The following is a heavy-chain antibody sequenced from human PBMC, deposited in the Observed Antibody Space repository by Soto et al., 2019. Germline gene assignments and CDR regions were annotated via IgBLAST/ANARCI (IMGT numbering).Heavy chain of an antibody. Sequence: EVQLVESGGGLIQPGGSLRLICAASGLSVTANSMTWVRQAPGKGLEWLSIIYKGGGTYYADSLKGRAIISRDGSRNMVFLQMNSLTAEDAGVYYCARRDDSETFDIWGRGTAVNFSS. D-gene: IGHD5-18*01. J-gene: IGHJ3*02. V-gene: IGHV3-53*01. CDR1: GLSVTANS. CDR2: IYKGGGT. CDR3: ARRDDSETFDI.